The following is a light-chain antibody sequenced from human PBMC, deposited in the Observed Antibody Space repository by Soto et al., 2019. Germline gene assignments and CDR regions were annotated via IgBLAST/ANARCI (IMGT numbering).Light chain of an antibody. CDR2: GSS. Sequence: QSVLTQPPSVSGAPGQRVTISCTGSSSNIGAGYDVHWYQQLPGTAPKLLIYGSSNRPSEVPDRFSGSKSGTSASLAITGLQAQDEADYYCQSYDSSLSGYVFGTGTKLPVL. CDR3: QSYDSSLSGYV. CDR1: SSNIGAGYD. V-gene: IGLV1-40*01. J-gene: IGLJ1*01.